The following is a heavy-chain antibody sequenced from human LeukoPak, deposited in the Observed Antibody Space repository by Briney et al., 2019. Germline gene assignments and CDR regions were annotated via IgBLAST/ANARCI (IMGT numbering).Heavy chain of an antibody. CDR3: ARDSSTGWYHGY. Sequence: GGSLRLSCAASGFTVSSTYMSWVRQAPGKGLEWVSVIYSGGSTYYADSVKGRFTISRDNSKNTLYLQMNSLTAEDTAVYYCARDSSTGWYHGYWGQGTLVTVSS. J-gene: IGHJ4*02. V-gene: IGHV3-66*01. D-gene: IGHD6-19*01. CDR2: IYSGGST. CDR1: GFTVSSTY.